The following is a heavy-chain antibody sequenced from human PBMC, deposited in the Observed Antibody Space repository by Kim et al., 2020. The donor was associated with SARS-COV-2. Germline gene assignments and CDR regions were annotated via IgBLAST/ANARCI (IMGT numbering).Heavy chain of an antibody. J-gene: IGHJ6*02. Sequence: SETLSLTCTVSGGSISSSSYYWGWIRQPPGKGLEWIGSIYYSGSTYYNPSLKSRFTISVDTSKNQFSLKLSSVTAADTAVYYCARDFASSSWPYYYYYGMDVWGQGTTVTVSS. D-gene: IGHD6-13*01. CDR1: GGSISSSSYY. CDR2: IYYSGST. CDR3: ARDFASSSWPYYYYYGMDV. V-gene: IGHV4-39*07.